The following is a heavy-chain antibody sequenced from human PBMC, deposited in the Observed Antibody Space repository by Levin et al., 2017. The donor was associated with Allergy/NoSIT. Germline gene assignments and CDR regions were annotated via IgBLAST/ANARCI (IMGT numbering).Heavy chain of an antibody. V-gene: IGHV4-39*01. Sequence: SETLSLTCTVSGGSISSSSYYWGWIRQPPGTGLEWIGSIYYSGSTYYNPSLKSRVTISVDTSKNQFSLKLSSVTAADTAVYYCARHGGYCSSTSCYVYYFDYWGQGTLVTVSS. CDR1: GGSISSSSYY. J-gene: IGHJ4*02. CDR2: IYYSGST. D-gene: IGHD2-2*01. CDR3: ARHGGYCSSTSCYVYYFDY.